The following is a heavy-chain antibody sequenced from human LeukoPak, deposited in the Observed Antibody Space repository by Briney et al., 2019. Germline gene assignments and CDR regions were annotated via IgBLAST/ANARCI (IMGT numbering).Heavy chain of an antibody. CDR1: RYTVTEFS. V-gene: IGHV1-24*01. J-gene: IGHJ2*01. Sequence: ASVKVSYKVSRYTVTEFSMHWVRQAPGKGLEWVGGFDPEVGKTIYAQKFQGRVTLTEDTSTDTAYMQLRSLTFEDTAMYYCAKEGDTALVTGYLNLWGRGTLVSVSA. CDR2: FDPEVGKT. D-gene: IGHD5-18*01. CDR3: AKEGDTALVTGYLNL.